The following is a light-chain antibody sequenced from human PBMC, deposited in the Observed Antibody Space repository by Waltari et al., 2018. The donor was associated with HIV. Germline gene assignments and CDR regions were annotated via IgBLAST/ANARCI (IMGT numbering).Light chain of an antibody. V-gene: IGLV1-44*01. J-gene: IGLJ2*01. CDR3: ATLDDSLNGPV. CDR2: SNN. CDR1: SSNIGDTA. Sequence: QSVLTQSPSVSGTPGQRVTISCSGGSSNIGDTAVSWYQQFPGTAPKLLIYSNNQRPSGVPDRFSGSKSGTSASLAISGLQSEDEADYYCATLDDSLNGPVFGGGTKVTVL.